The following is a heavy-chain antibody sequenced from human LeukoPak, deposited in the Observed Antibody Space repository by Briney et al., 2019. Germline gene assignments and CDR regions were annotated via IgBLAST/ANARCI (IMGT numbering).Heavy chain of an antibody. Sequence: SETLSLTCAVYGGSFSGYYWSWIRQPPGEGLGWVGEINHSGSTNYNPSLKSRVTISVDTSKNQFSLKLRSVTAADTAVYYCARSGSGYLRYYFDYWGQGTLVTVSS. CDR2: INHSGST. CDR3: ARSGSGYLRYYFDY. CDR1: GGSFSGYY. V-gene: IGHV4-34*01. D-gene: IGHD5-12*01. J-gene: IGHJ4*02.